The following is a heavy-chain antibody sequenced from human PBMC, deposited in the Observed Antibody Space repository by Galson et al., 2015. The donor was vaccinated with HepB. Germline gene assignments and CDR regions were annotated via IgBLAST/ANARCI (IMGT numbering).Heavy chain of an antibody. D-gene: IGHD1-26*01. V-gene: IGHV1-3*01. J-gene: IGHJ4*02. Sequence: SVKVSCKASGYTFTSYAMHWVRQAPGQRLEWMGWINAGNGNTKYSQKFQGRVTITRDTSASTAYMELSSLRSEDTAVYYCARGRNRSGSYYKSLFDYWGQGTLVTVSS. CDR2: INAGNGNT. CDR1: GYTFTSYA. CDR3: ARGRNRSGSYYKSLFDY.